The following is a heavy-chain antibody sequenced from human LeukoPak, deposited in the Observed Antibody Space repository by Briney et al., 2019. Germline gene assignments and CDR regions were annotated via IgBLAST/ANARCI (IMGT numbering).Heavy chain of an antibody. CDR2: IIPIFGTA. V-gene: IGHV1-69*05. CDR3: ARVKQQLVLSYMGV. D-gene: IGHD6-13*01. J-gene: IGHJ6*03. Sequence: SVKVSCKASGGTFSSYAISWVRQAPGQGLEWMGGIIPIFGTANYAQKFQGRVTITTDESTSTAYMELSSLRSEDTAVYYCARVKQQLVLSYMGVWGQGTMVTVSS. CDR1: GGTFSSYA.